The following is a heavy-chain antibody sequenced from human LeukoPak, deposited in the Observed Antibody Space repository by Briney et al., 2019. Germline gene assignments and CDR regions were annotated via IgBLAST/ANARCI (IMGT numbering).Heavy chain of an antibody. D-gene: IGHD3-10*01. J-gene: IGHJ4*02. CDR1: GGSFSGYY. CDR2: INHSGST. Sequence: PSETLSLTCAVYGGSFSGYYWSWIRQPPGKGLEWIGEINHSGSTNYNPSLKSRVAISVDTSENQFSLKLSSVTAADTAVYYCARGFGLRTYYYGSGSYSSFDYWGQGTLVTVSS. CDR3: ARGFGLRTYYYGSGSYSSFDY. V-gene: IGHV4-34*01.